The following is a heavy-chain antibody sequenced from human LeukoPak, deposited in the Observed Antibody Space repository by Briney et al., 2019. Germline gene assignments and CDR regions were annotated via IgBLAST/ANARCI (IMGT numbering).Heavy chain of an antibody. CDR1: GLTVSSNY. Sequence: GGSLRLSCAASGLTVSSNYMSWVRQAPGEGLEWVSVIYSGGSTYYADSVKGRFTISRDNSKNTLYLQMNSLRAEDTAVYYCARDIAYYFDYWGQGTLVTVSS. CDR2: IYSGGST. CDR3: ARDIAYYFDY. D-gene: IGHD6-13*01. V-gene: IGHV3-66*02. J-gene: IGHJ4*02.